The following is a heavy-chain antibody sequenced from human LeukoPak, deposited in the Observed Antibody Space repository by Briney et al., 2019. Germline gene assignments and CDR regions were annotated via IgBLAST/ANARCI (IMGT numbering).Heavy chain of an antibody. V-gene: IGHV1-69*04. CDR2: IIPILGIA. D-gene: IGHD2-21*01. CDR3: ARVFPRLYYFDY. CDR1: GGTFSSYA. J-gene: IGHJ4*02. Sequence: SVKVSCKASGGTFSSYAISWVRQAPGQGLEWMGRIIPILGIANYAQKFQGRVTITADKSTSTAYMELSSLRSEDTAVYYCARVFPRLYYFDYWGQGTLVTVSS.